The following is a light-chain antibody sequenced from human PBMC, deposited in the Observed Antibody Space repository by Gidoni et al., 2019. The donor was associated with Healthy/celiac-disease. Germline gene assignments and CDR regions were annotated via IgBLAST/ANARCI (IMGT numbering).Light chain of an antibody. Sequence: EIVLTQSPATLSLSPGARATLSCRASQSVSSYLAWYQQKPGQAPRLLIYDASNRATGIPARSSGSGSGTDFTLTISSLEPEDFAVYYCQQRSNWPTFGGGTKVEIK. V-gene: IGKV3-11*01. CDR2: DAS. CDR3: QQRSNWPT. CDR1: QSVSSY. J-gene: IGKJ4*01.